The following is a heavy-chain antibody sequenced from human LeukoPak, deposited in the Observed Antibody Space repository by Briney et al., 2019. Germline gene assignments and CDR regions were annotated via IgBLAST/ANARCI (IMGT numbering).Heavy chain of an antibody. CDR1: GVSISSGSYY. CDR3: VATRDYYYYYMDV. Sequence: PSETLSLTCTVSGVSISSGSYYWGWIRQPPGKGLEWIGSIYYSGSTYYNPSLKSRVTISVDTSKNQFSLKLSSVTAADTAVYYCVATRDYYYYYMDVWGKGTTVTVSS. V-gene: IGHV4-39*01. J-gene: IGHJ6*03. D-gene: IGHD5-24*01. CDR2: IYYSGST.